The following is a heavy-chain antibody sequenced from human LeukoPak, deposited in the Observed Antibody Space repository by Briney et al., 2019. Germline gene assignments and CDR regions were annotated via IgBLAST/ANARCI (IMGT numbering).Heavy chain of an antibody. CDR2: IYTNGWT. D-gene: IGHD6-19*01. Sequence: SETLSLTCSVSGGSITSDLYYWTWIRQPAGKGLEWIGRIYTNGWTDYNPSLKSRVTISLDTSKNHFSLKLTFVTAADTALYYCARGSGWNAFDPWGQGTLVTVSS. CDR3: ARGSGWNAFDP. J-gene: IGHJ5*02. CDR1: GGSITSDLYY. V-gene: IGHV4-61*02.